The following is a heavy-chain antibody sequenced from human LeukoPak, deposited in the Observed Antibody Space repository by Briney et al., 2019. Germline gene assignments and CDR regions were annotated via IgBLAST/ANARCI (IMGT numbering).Heavy chain of an antibody. J-gene: IGHJ5*02. CDR2: INSSSSYT. V-gene: IGHV3-11*06. D-gene: IGHD6-13*01. Sequence: KPGGSLRLSCAASGFTFSDYYMSWIRQAPGKGLVWVSYINSSSSYTNYADSVKGRFTISRDNAKNSLYLQMNSLRAEDTAVYYCARSPIEYSSSPWFDPCGQGTLVTASS. CDR1: GFTFSDYY. CDR3: ARSPIEYSSSPWFDP.